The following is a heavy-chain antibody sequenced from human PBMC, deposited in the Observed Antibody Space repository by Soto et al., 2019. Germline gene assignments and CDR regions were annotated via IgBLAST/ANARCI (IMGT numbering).Heavy chain of an antibody. CDR2: IYHSGST. CDR1: GGSISSGGYS. J-gene: IGHJ5*02. V-gene: IGHV4-30-2*01. CDR3: ARALRDSPGWFDP. Sequence: SETLSLTCAVSGGSISSGGYSWSWIRQPPGKGLEWIGYIYHSGSTYYNPSLKSRVTISVDRSKNQFSLKLSSVTAADTAVYYCARALRDSPGWFDPWGQGALVTVSS. D-gene: IGHD2-21*01.